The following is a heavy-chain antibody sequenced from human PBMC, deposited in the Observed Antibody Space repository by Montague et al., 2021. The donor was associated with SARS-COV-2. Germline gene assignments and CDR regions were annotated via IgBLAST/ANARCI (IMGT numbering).Heavy chain of an antibody. CDR1: GFSLHARGVG. CDR3: EHRPKYDYGAYCFDL. J-gene: IGHJ4*02. V-gene: IGHV2-5*02. Sequence: PALVKPTQTFTLICSFSGFSLHARGVGVAWIRQPPGKALEWLASIYWDDGKRYSPSLKIRLTITKDTSKNQVVLRMTDVDPVDTATYFCEHRPKYDYGAYCFDLWGQGTLVTVSS. D-gene: IGHD3-16*01. CDR2: IYWDDGK.